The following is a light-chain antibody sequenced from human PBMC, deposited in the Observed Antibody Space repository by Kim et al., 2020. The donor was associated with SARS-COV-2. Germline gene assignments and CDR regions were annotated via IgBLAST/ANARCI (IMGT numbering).Light chain of an antibody. CDR2: SND. CDR1: SSNVGPNP. J-gene: IGLJ3*02. V-gene: IGLV1-44*01. CDR3: AAWDDRLNGWV. Sequence: QSALTQPPSASGTPGQRVTISCSGSSSNVGPNPVNWYQQLPGTAPKILMYSNDQRPSGVPDRFSGSKSGTSASLAISGLQSEDEADYSCAAWDDRLNGWVFGGGTKVTVL.